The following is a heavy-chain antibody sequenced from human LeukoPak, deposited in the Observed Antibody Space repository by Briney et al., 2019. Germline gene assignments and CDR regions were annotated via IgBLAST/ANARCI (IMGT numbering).Heavy chain of an antibody. D-gene: IGHD3-22*01. V-gene: IGHV3-30*18. CDR1: GFTFDDYA. Sequence: GGSLRLSCAASGFTFDDYAMHWVRQAPGKGLEWVAVISYDGSNKYYADSVKGRFTISRDNSKNTLYLQMNSLRAEDTAVYYCAKGSYYYDSSGYNYWGQGTLVTVSS. CDR3: AKGSYYYDSSGYNY. CDR2: ISYDGSNK. J-gene: IGHJ4*02.